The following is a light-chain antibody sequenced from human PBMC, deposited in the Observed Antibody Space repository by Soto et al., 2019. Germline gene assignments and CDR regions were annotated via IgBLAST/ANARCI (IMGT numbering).Light chain of an antibody. CDR1: SSDVGGYNY. CDR2: EFS. V-gene: IGLV2-8*01. J-gene: IGLJ3*02. Sequence: QSALTQPPSASGSPGQSVTISCTGTSSDVGGYNYVSWYQPHPGKAPKHMIYEFSRRASGVPDRFSGSKSGNTASLTVSGLQAEDVADYYCSSYAGSTGVFGGGTKQPVL. CDR3: SSYAGSTGV.